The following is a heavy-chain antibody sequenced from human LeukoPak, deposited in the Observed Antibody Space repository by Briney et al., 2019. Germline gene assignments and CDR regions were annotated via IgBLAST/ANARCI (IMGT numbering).Heavy chain of an antibody. CDR3: ARANSWFGEFNFDY. D-gene: IGHD3-10*01. CDR2: IYYSGST. J-gene: IGHJ4*02. Sequence: SQTLSLTCTVSGGSISSGGYYWSWIRQHPGKGLEWIGYIYYSGSTYYNPSLKSRVTISVDTSKNQFSLKLSSVTAADTAVYYCARANSWFGEFNFDYWGQGTLVTVSS. CDR1: GGSISSGGYY. V-gene: IGHV4-31*03.